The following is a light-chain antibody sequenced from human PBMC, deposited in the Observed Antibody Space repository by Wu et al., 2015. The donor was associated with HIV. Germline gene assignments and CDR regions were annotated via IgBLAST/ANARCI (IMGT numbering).Light chain of an antibody. CDR3: HHYNNWPPGNT. CDR1: QSISSN. CDR2: AAS. J-gene: IGKJ2*01. V-gene: IGKV3-15*01. Sequence: EIVLTQSPATLSLSPGERATLSCRASQSISSNLAWYQHKPGQAPRLLIYAASTRATGVPVRFSGSGSVTEFTLTISTMQSEDFAVYYCHHYNNWPPGNTFGQGTKVEIK.